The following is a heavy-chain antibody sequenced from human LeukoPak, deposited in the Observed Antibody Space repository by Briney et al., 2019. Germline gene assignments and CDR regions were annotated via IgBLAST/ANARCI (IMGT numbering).Heavy chain of an antibody. Sequence: SGTLSLTCAVSGVSISSSNWWSWVRQPPGKGLEWIGEIYHIGNTNYNPSLKSRVTISLDKSNNQFSLKLSSVTAADTAVYFCQAYYGSGSYSDCWGQGTLVTVSS. CDR2: IYHIGNT. V-gene: IGHV4-4*02. CDR3: QAYYGSGSYSDC. J-gene: IGHJ4*02. D-gene: IGHD3-10*01. CDR1: GVSISSSNW.